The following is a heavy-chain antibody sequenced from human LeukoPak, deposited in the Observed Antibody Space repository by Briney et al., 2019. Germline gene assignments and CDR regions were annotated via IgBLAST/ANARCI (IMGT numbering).Heavy chain of an antibody. Sequence: GASVKVSCKASGYTFTGYYMHWVRQAPGQGLEWMGWINPNSGGTNYAQKFQGRVTMTRDTSISTAYMELSRLRSDDTAVYYCARDRHYGSYQLPNTNWFDPWGQGTLVTVSS. CDR3: ARDRHYGSYQLPNTNWFDP. J-gene: IGHJ5*02. D-gene: IGHD2-2*01. V-gene: IGHV1-2*02. CDR2: INPNSGGT. CDR1: GYTFTGYY.